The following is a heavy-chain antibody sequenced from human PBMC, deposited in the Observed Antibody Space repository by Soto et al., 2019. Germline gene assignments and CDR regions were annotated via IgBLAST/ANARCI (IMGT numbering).Heavy chain of an antibody. D-gene: IGHD6-6*01. CDR2: IIPIFGTA. CDR3: ASVRSSSSSGWFDP. CDR1: GGTFSSYA. V-gene: IGHV1-69*06. J-gene: IGHJ5*02. Sequence: SVKVSCKASGGTFSSYAISWVRQAPGQGLEWMGGIIPIFGTANYAQKFQGRVTITADNSTSTAYMELSSLRSEDTAVYYCASVRSSSSSGWFDPWGQGTLVTVSS.